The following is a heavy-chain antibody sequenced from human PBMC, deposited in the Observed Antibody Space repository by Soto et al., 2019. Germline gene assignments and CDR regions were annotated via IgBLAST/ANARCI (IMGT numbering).Heavy chain of an antibody. D-gene: IGHD1-26*01. CDR2: IYSSGSA. CDR3: ARGGTRSTDLLTY. V-gene: IGHV4-4*07. CDR1: GGSISNYY. Sequence: SETLSLTCSVSGGSISNYYWSWIRQPAGKGLEWIGRIYSSGSANYNPSLKSRGTMSVDTSKNQVSLKVNSVTTADTAVYFCARGGTRSTDLLTYWGQGTQVTVSS. J-gene: IGHJ4*02.